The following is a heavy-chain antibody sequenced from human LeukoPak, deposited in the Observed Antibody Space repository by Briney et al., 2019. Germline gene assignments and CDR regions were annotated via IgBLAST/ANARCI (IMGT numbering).Heavy chain of an antibody. D-gene: IGHD2-2*01. Sequence: GGSLRLSCVASGFTFSIYTMSWVRQAPGKGLEWVSSITSSSSPIYSADSVKGRLTISRDNSKNTLYLQMNSLRVEDTAVYYCAKGIRYCSSTSCYYVHYYYGMDVWGQGTTVTVSS. V-gene: IGHV3-21*01. J-gene: IGHJ6*02. CDR2: ITSSSSPI. CDR1: GFTFSIYT. CDR3: AKGIRYCSSTSCYYVHYYYGMDV.